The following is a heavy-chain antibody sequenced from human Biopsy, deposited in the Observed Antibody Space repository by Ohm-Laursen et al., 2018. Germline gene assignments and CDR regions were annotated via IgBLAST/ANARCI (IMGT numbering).Heavy chain of an antibody. CDR2: IYSGGNT. J-gene: IGHJ4*02. V-gene: IGHV4-61*01. CDR1: GDSLSSGPDN. CDR3: ARGRRTSGWPYFAN. D-gene: IGHD6-19*01. Sequence: TLSLTCPVSGDSLSSGPDNWSWIRQPPGQGLEYIGFIYSGGNTNYNPSLQNRVTMSVDTSKNQFSLKPSSVIAADTAVYYCARGRRTSGWPYFANWGQGTLVIVSS.